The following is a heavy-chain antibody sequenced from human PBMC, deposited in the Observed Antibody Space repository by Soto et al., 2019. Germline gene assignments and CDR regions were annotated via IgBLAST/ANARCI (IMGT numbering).Heavy chain of an antibody. Sequence: PGGSLRLSCAASGFTFSTSAMKWVRQAPGKGLEWVSSISGSGDNTYYIDSVKGRFTISKDNSKNTLYLQMNSLRAEDSAVYYCAKDSELTTVTKYWGQGTLVTVSS. D-gene: IGHD4-17*01. CDR3: AKDSELTTVTKY. J-gene: IGHJ4*02. V-gene: IGHV3-23*01. CDR1: GFTFSTSA. CDR2: ISGSGDNT.